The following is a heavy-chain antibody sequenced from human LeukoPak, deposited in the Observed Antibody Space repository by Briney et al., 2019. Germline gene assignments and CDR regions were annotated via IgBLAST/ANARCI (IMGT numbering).Heavy chain of an antibody. V-gene: IGHV1-69*04. CDR1: GGTFSSYA. J-gene: IGHJ4*02. CDR3: AREFRRGQLLPYY. D-gene: IGHD2-2*01. CDR2: TIPILGIA. Sequence: ASVKVSCKASGGTFSSYAISWVRQAPGQGLEWMGRTIPILGIANYAQKFQGRVTMTRDMSTSTVFMELSSLRSEDTAVYYCAREFRRGQLLPYYWGQGTLVTVSS.